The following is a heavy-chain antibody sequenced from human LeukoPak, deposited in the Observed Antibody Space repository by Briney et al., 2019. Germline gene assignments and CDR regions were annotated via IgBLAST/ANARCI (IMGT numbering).Heavy chain of an antibody. J-gene: IGHJ3*02. CDR1: GFTFSSYS. CDR2: ISSSSSTI. D-gene: IGHD2-2*02. Sequence: GGSLRLSCAASGFTFSSYSMNWVRQAPGKGLEWVSYISSSSSTIYYADSVKGRFTISRDNAKNSLYLQMNSLRAEDTAVYYCARYCSSTSCYTNDAFDIWGQGTMVTVSS. V-gene: IGHV3-48*04. CDR3: ARYCSSTSCYTNDAFDI.